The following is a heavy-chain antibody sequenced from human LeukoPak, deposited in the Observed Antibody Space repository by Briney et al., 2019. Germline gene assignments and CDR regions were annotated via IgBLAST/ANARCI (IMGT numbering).Heavy chain of an antibody. CDR2: ISSSSSTI. V-gene: IGHV3-48*01. D-gene: IGHD2-15*01. Sequence: GGSLRRSCAASGFTSSSYSMNWVRQAPGKGLEWVSYISSSSSTIFYADSVKGRFPISRGNAKNSLYLQMNSLRAKDTAVYYCARGVAATFWFDPWGQGTLVTVSS. CDR3: ARGVAATFWFDP. J-gene: IGHJ5*02. CDR1: GFTSSSYS.